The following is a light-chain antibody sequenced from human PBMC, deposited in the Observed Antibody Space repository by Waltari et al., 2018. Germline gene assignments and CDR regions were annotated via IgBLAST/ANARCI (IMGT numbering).Light chain of an antibody. J-gene: IGKJ4*01. V-gene: IGKV3-20*01. CDR3: QKYGSTPRP. Sequence: EIVLTQSPGTLSLSPGESASLSCWASQTIPTNYLAWYQQMPGQAPRLLIYDASTSAAGVPDRFSASGSGTDFTLTISRLEPEDFAVYYCQKYGSTPRPFGGGTKVEV. CDR2: DAS. CDR1: QTIPTNY.